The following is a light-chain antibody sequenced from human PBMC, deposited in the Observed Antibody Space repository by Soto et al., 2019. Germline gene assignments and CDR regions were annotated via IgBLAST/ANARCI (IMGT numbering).Light chain of an antibody. Sequence: QSALTHAAAVSGSPGQSSTISCTGTSSDVGDYNYVSWYQQHPGKAPKLMIYEVSNRPSGVSNRFSGSKSGNTASLTISGLQAEDEADYFCSSYTSTSTLHYVFGTGTKVTVL. CDR3: SSYTSTSTLHYV. V-gene: IGLV2-14*01. CDR1: SSDVGDYNY. CDR2: EVS. J-gene: IGLJ1*01.